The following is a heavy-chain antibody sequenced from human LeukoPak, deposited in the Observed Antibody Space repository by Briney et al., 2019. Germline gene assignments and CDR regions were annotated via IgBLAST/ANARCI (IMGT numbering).Heavy chain of an antibody. J-gene: IGHJ4*02. Sequence: GGSLRLSCAASGFTFSSYWMSWVRQAPGKGLEWVANIKQDGSEKYYVDSVKGRFTISRDNAKNSLYLQMNSLRAEDTAVYYCARVRYYDFWSGYYTGLDSTSGYFDYWGQGTLVTVSS. CDR3: ARVRYYDFWSGYYTGLDSTSGYFDY. CDR1: GFTFSSYW. V-gene: IGHV3-7*01. CDR2: IKQDGSEK. D-gene: IGHD3-3*01.